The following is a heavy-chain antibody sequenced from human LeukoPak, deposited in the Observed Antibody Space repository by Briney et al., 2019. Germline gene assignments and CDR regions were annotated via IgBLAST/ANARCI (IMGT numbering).Heavy chain of an antibody. CDR3: ARGTMVRGVVY. D-gene: IGHD3-10*01. Sequence: PSETLSLTCTVSGGSVSSYYWSWIRQPAGKGLEWIGRIYTSGSTNYNPSLKSRVTISVDTSKNQFSLKLSSVTAADTAVYYCARGTMVRGVVYWGQGTLVTVSS. CDR2: IYTSGST. V-gene: IGHV4-4*07. CDR1: GGSVSSYY. J-gene: IGHJ4*02.